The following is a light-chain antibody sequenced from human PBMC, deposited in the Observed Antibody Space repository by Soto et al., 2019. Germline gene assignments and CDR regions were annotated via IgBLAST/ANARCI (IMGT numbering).Light chain of an antibody. CDR3: RQYGSSPYT. J-gene: IGKJ2*01. Sequence: ELVLTQSPGTLSLSPGERATLSCRASQSVSSSYLAWYQQKPGQAPSLLIYGACSRATGIPDRFGGSGSGTDFTLIISRVEAEDFALYYCRQYGSSPYTFGQGTKLEIK. V-gene: IGKV3-20*01. CDR1: QSVSSSY. CDR2: GAC.